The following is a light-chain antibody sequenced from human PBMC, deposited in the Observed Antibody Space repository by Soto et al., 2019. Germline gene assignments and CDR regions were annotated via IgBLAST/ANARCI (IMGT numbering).Light chain of an antibody. J-gene: IGKJ3*01. Sequence: DIQMTQSPSSLSASVGDRGTITCRASQAISNYLALYQQKPGKVPKLLIYAASTLQSGVPSRFSGSGSGTDFTLTISCLQSEDVATYYGQKYNSAPFTFGPGTKVDIK. CDR2: AAS. CDR1: QAISNY. V-gene: IGKV1-27*01. CDR3: QKYNSAPFT.